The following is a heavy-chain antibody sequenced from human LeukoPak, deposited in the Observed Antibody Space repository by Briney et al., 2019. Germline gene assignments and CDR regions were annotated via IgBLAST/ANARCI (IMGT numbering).Heavy chain of an antibody. CDR1: GFTFDDYT. V-gene: IGHV3-9*01. Sequence: GGSLRLSCAASGFTFDDYTMHWVRQAPGKGLGWVSGITWNSGSIGYADSVRGRFTISRDNAKNSLYLEMNSLRAEDTALYYCAKEDHFASWGQGTLVTVSS. CDR3: AKEDHFAS. CDR2: ITWNSGSI. J-gene: IGHJ4*02.